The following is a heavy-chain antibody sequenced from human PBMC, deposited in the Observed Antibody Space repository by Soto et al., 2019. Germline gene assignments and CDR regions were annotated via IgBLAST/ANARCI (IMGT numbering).Heavy chain of an antibody. CDR3: ATVKWLRLKYYYYGMDV. Sequence: ASVKVSCKVSGYTLTELSMHWVRQAPGKGLEWKGSFEPEDGETIYAQKFHGRVTMTEDISTDTAYIELSSLRSEDTAVYYCATVKWLRLKYYYYGMDVWGQ. CDR2: FEPEDGET. D-gene: IGHD5-12*01. V-gene: IGHV1-24*01. J-gene: IGHJ6*02. CDR1: GYTLTELS.